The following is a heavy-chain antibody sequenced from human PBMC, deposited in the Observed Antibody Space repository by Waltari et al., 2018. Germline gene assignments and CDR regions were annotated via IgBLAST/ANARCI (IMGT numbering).Heavy chain of an antibody. D-gene: IGHD2-8*01. CDR2: IYTSGSP. CDR3: ARARAGVCYDY. J-gene: IGHJ4*02. Sequence: QVQLQESGPGLVKPSQTLSLTCTVSGGSISSGSYYWSWIRQPAGKGLEWIGRIYTSGSPNYNPSLKSRVTISVDTSKNQFSLKLSSVTAADTAVYYCARARAGVCYDYWGQGTLVTVSS. CDR1: GGSISSGSYY. V-gene: IGHV4-61*02.